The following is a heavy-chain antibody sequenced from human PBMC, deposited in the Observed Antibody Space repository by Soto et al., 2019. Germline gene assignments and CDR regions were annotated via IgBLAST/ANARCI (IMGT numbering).Heavy chain of an antibody. D-gene: IGHD3-3*01. V-gene: IGHV1-58*01. Sequence: SVKVSCKASGFTFTSSAVQWVRQARGQRLEWIGWIVVGSGNTNYAQKFQERVTITRDMSTSTAYMELSSLRSEDTAVYYCHSGVLRFLDPGAFDIWGQGTRVTVSS. CDR3: HSGVLRFLDPGAFDI. CDR1: GFTFTSSA. J-gene: IGHJ3*02. CDR2: IVVGSGNT.